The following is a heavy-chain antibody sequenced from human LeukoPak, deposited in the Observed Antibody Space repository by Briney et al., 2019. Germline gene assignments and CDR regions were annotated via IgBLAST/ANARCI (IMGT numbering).Heavy chain of an antibody. CDR3: ARCYSGSYYWFDP. J-gene: IGHJ5*02. V-gene: IGHV1-69*13. Sequence: GASVKVSRKASGGTFSSYAISWVRQAPGQGLEWMGGIIPIFGTANYAQKFQGRVTITADESTSTAYMELSSLRSEDTAVYYCARCYSGSYYWFDPWGQGTLVTVSS. D-gene: IGHD1-26*01. CDR2: IIPIFGTA. CDR1: GGTFSSYA.